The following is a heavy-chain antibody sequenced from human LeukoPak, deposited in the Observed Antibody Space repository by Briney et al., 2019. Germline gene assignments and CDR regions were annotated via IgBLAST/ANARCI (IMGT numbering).Heavy chain of an antibody. CDR3: ARVARGDYYYYYMDV. CDR1: GFTFSSYW. D-gene: IGHD3-10*01. V-gene: IGHV3-74*01. Sequence: GGSLRLSCAASGFTFSSYWLHWVRQAPGKGLVWVSRIDSDGSSTYYADSVKGRFTISRDNAKNTLYLQMNSLRAEDTALYYCARVARGDYYYYYMDVWGKGTTLTVSS. CDR2: IDSDGSST. J-gene: IGHJ6*03.